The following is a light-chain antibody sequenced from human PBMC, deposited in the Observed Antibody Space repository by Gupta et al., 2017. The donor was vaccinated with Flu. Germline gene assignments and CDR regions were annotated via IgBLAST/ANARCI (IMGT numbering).Light chain of an antibody. Sequence: DIQMTQSPSSLSASVGDRVTITCQASQDIRNSLSWYQQKPGKAPKLLIYDASNLETGVPSRFSGSGSGTDFSFTISRLQPEDVATYYCQQEDYLFYIFGQGTKMEIK. J-gene: IGKJ2*01. V-gene: IGKV1-33*01. CDR1: QDIRNS. CDR3: QQEDYLFYI. CDR2: DAS.